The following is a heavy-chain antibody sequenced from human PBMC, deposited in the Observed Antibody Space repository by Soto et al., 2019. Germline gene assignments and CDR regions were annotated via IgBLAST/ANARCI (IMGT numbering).Heavy chain of an antibody. CDR3: ARLQIIAVAGRVYYYGMDV. J-gene: IGHJ6*02. CDR2: IYYSGST. V-gene: IGHV4-61*01. CDR1: GGSVSSVSYY. Sequence: LSLTCTVSGGSVSSVSYYWSWIRQPPGKGLEWIGYIYYSGSTNYNPSLKSRVTISVDTSKNQFSLKLSSVTAADTAVYYCARLQIIAVAGRVYYYGMDVWGQGTTVTVSS. D-gene: IGHD6-19*01.